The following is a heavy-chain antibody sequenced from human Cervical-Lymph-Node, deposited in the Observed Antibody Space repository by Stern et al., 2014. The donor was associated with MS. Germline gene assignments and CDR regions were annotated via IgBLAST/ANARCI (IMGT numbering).Heavy chain of an antibody. CDR1: GGSISSYY. CDR2: IYYSGST. Sequence: QVQLQESGPGLVKPSETLSLTCTVSGGSISSYYWSWIRQPPGKGLEWIGYIYYSGSTNYNPSLKSRVTISVDTSKNQFSLKLSSVTAADTAVYYCARGGYSYGYYFDYWGQGTLVTVSS. D-gene: IGHD5-18*01. J-gene: IGHJ4*02. CDR3: ARGGYSYGYYFDY. V-gene: IGHV4-59*01.